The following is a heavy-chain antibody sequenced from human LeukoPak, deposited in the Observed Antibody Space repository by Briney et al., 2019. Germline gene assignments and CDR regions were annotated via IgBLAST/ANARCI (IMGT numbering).Heavy chain of an antibody. CDR2: INPSGGST. CDR3: ARGTSAYCSGGNCYPYNWFDP. J-gene: IGHJ5*02. CDR1: GYTFTSYY. D-gene: IGHD2-15*01. V-gene: IGHV1-46*01. Sequence: ASVKVSCKASGYTFTSYYMHWVRQAPGQGLEWMGIINPSGGSTSYAQKFQGRVTISRSTSISTAYMELSSLRSEDTAVYYCARGTSAYCSGGNCYPYNWFDPWGQGTLVTVSS.